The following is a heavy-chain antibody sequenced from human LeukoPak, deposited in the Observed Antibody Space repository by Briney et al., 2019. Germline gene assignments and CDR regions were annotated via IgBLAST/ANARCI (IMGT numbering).Heavy chain of an antibody. D-gene: IGHD5-18*01. CDR1: GFTFDDYG. CDR3: ARGNSYGLYYFDY. V-gene: IGHV3-20*04. CDR2: INWNGGST. Sequence: PGGSLRLSCAASGFTFDDYGMSWVRHAPGKGLEWVSGINWNGGSTGYVDSVKGRFTISRDDAKNSLYLQMNSLRAEDTALYYCARGNSYGLYYFDYWGQGTLVTVSS. J-gene: IGHJ4*02.